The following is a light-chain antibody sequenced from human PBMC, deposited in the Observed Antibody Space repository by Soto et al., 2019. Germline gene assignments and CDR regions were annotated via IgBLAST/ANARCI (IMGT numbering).Light chain of an antibody. V-gene: IGLV1-40*01. Sequence: QPVLTQPSSVSGAPGQRVTISCTGSSSNIGAGYDVHWYQQLPGTAPKLLIYGNNNRPSGVPDRFSGSKSGTSASLAITGLQAEDEADYYCQSYDSSLSVVVFGGGTKLTVL. J-gene: IGLJ2*01. CDR2: GNN. CDR3: QSYDSSLSVVV. CDR1: SSNIGAGYD.